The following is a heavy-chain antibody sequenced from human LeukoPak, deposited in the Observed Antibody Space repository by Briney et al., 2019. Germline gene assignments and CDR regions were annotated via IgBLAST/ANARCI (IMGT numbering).Heavy chain of an antibody. J-gene: IGHJ3*02. V-gene: IGHV4-31*03. CDR1: GGSISSGGYY. D-gene: IGHD3-22*01. CDR3: ARSPYYYIDAFDI. Sequence: SETLSLTCTVSGGSISSGGYYWSWIRQHPGKGLEWIGYIYYSGSTYYNPSLKSRVTISVDTSKNQFSLKLSSVTAADTAVYYCARSPYYYIDAFDIWGQGTMVTVS. CDR2: IYYSGST.